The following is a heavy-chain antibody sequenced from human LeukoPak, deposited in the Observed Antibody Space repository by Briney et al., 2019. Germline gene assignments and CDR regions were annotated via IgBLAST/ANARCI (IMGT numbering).Heavy chain of an antibody. V-gene: IGHV1-46*01. CDR1: GYSFISYY. D-gene: IGHD1-1*01. J-gene: IGHJ4*01. CDR3: ARDSLIGTTLFDY. Sequence: ASVKVSCKACGYSFISYYILGVRQPPGQGLEWMGLINPSSGNTPYAQQFQGRVTMTRDTSTSTVYMELSSLRSEDTAVYYCARDSLIGTTLFDYGGEGTLVTVPS. CDR2: INPSSGNT.